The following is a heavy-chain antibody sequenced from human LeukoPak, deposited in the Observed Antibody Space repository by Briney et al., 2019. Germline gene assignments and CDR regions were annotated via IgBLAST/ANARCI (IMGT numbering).Heavy chain of an antibody. CDR1: GYTFTSYD. CDR2: MSPNSGIT. CDR3: VRTPPNWGADY. J-gene: IGHJ4*02. D-gene: IGHD7-27*01. V-gene: IGHV1-8*01. Sequence: ASVKVSCKASGYTFTSYDVNWVRQATGQGLEWMGWMSPNSGITGYAQKFQGRVTMTRNTAISTAYMELSSLRSEDTAVYYCVRTPPNWGADYWGQGTLVTVSS.